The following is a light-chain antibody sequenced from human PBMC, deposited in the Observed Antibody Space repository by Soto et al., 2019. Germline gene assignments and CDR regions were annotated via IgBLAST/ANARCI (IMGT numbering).Light chain of an antibody. CDR2: GAS. CDR3: QQSFITPPLT. CDR1: QSISTY. J-gene: IGKJ4*01. V-gene: IGKV1-39*01. Sequence: DIQMTQSPSSLSASIGDRITITCRASQSISTYLNWYQQKPGKAPRLLIYGASTLQNGVPSRFSGSGSATDYTLIISSLLPEDFATYYCQQSFITPPLTFGGGTKVEMK.